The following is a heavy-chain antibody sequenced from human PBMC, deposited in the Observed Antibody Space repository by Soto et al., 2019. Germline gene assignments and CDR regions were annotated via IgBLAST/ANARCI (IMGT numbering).Heavy chain of an antibody. V-gene: IGHV1-3*01. J-gene: IGHJ2*01. CDR3: ARVMVLGDYDKPPIGWYFDL. D-gene: IGHD4-17*01. Sequence: QVQLVQSGAEVKKPGASVKVSCKASGYTFTSYAMHWVRKAPGQRLEWMGWINAGNGNTKYSQTFQGRVTITRDTSASTAYMELSSLRSEDTAVYYCARVMVLGDYDKPPIGWYFDLWGRGTLVTVCS. CDR1: GYTFTSYA. CDR2: INAGNGNT.